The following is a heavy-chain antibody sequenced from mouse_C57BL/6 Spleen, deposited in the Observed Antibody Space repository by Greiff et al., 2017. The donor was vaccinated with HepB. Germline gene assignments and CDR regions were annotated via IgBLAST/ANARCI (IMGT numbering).Heavy chain of an antibody. J-gene: IGHJ3*01. CDR1: GYSFTDYN. CDR2: INPNYGTT. CDR3: ARTHYLRSPCAY. D-gene: IGHD1-2*01. Sequence: EVQLQESGPELVKPGASVKISCKASGYSFTDYNMNWVKQSNGKSLEWIGVINPNYGTTSYNQKFKGKATLTVDKSSSTAYMQLNSLTSEDSAVYFCARTHYLRSPCAYWGQGTLVTVSA. V-gene: IGHV1-39*01.